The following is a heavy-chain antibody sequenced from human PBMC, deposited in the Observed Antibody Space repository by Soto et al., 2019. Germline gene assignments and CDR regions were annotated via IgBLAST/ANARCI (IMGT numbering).Heavy chain of an antibody. CDR2: INPNSGGT. CDR3: ARVRLSDYYYGMDV. J-gene: IGHJ6*02. D-gene: IGHD4-17*01. V-gene: IGHV1-2*02. CDR1: GCTFTGYY. Sequence: ASVKVSCQASGCTFTGYYMHWVRQAPGKGLEWMGWINPNSGGTNYAQKFQGRVTMTRDTSISTAYMELSRLRSDDTAVYYCARVRLSDYYYGMDVWGQGTTVTVSS.